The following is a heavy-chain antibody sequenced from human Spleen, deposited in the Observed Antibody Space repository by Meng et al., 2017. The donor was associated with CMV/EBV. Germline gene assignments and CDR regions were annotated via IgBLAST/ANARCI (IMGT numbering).Heavy chain of an antibody. CDR3: ARDRATTSSDAYFDF. J-gene: IGHJ4*02. D-gene: IGHD6-6*01. V-gene: IGHV1-46*01. CDR2: INPSGGRT. Sequence: TFTNNYLHWVRQAPGQGLEWLGEINPSGGRTNVAQRFRGRVTITADTSTSTVYMQLTSLRSDDTAVYYCARDRATTSSDAYFDFWGQGSLVTVSS. CDR1: TFTNNY.